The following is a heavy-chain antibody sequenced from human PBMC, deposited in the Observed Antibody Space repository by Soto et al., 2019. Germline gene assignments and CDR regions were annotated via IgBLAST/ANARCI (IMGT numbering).Heavy chain of an antibody. CDR3: ARVEGVTIFGVVYYYYYMDV. D-gene: IGHD3-3*01. J-gene: IGHJ6*03. V-gene: IGHV1-18*01. CDR1: GYTFTSYG. CDR2: ISAYNGNT. Sequence: ASVKVSCKASGYTFTSYGISWVRQAPGQGLEWMGWISAYNGNTNYAQTLQGRVTMTTDTSTSTAYMELRSLRSDDTAVYYCARVEGVTIFGVVYYYYYMDVWGKGTTVTVSS.